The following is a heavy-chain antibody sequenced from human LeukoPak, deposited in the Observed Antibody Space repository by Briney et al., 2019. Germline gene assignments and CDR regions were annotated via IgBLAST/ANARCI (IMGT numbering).Heavy chain of an antibody. V-gene: IGHV1-18*01. CDR3: GRGSYYDY. D-gene: IGHD1-26*01. CDR2: ISAYNGDT. Sequence: ASVKVSCKASGGTFSSYAISWVRQAPGQGLEWMGWISAYNGDTNYDQKFQGRLTMTTEKSTSTAYMELRSLSSDDTAVYYCGRGSYYDYWGQGTLVTVSS. J-gene: IGHJ4*02. CDR1: GGTFSSYA.